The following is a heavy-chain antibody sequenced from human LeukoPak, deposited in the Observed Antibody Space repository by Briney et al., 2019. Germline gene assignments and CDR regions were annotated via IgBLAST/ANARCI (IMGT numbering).Heavy chain of an antibody. V-gene: IGHV1-69*13. CDR2: IIPIFGTA. CDR3: ARGGNYGYCSGGSCQFDY. J-gene: IGHJ4*02. Sequence: ASVKVSCKASGGTFSSNAISWVRQAPGQGLEWMGGIIPIFGTANCAQKFQGRVTITADESTSTAYMELSSLRSEDTAVYYCARGGNYGYCSGGSCQFDYWGQGTLVTVSS. CDR1: GGTFSSNA. D-gene: IGHD2-15*01.